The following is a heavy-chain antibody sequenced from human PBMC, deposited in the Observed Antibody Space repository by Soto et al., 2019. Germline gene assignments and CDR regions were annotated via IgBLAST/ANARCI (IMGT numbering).Heavy chain of an antibody. Sequence: QVHLVQSGVEVKTPGASVKVSCQASGYTFFTYDISWVRQAPGQGLEWMGGISTYSGDTKYAQKIQGRVTMTTDTSTTTASLELRSLRSDDTAVYYCARHHGPTTSENWFAPWGQGTLVTVSP. J-gene: IGHJ5*02. CDR2: ISTYSGDT. D-gene: IGHD5-12*01. CDR1: GYTFFTYD. V-gene: IGHV1-18*01. CDR3: ARHHGPTTSENWFAP.